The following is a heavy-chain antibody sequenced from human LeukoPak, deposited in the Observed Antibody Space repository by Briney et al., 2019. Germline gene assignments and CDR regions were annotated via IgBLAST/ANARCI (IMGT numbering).Heavy chain of an antibody. CDR1: GGSISSNNSY. CDR3: ARQTWNWGSPSWFFDF. D-gene: IGHD7-27*01. J-gene: IGHJ4*02. CDR2: MYYSGST. V-gene: IGHV4-39*07. Sequence: SETLSLTCTVSGGSISSNNSYWAWIRQPPGKALEYIGRMYYSGSTYYNPSLNSRVTISVDTSKNQFSLKLSSVTAADTAVYYCARQTWNWGSPSWFFDFWGRGTLVTVSS.